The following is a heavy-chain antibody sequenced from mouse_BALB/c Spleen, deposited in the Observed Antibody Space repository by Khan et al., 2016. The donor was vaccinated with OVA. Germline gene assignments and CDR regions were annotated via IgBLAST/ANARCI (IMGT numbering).Heavy chain of an antibody. CDR2: ISYSGNT. J-gene: IGHJ2*01. V-gene: IGHV3-2*02. D-gene: IGHD3-2*02. CDR3: ARIQGGDFDY. CDR1: GYSITSVYA. Sequence: VQLKQSGPGLVKPSQSLSLTCTVTGYSITSVYAWNWIRQFPGNKLEWMGYISYSGNTKYNPSLKSRISITRDTSKNQFFLQLNFVTIEDTATYYCARIQGGDFDYWGQGTTLTVSS.